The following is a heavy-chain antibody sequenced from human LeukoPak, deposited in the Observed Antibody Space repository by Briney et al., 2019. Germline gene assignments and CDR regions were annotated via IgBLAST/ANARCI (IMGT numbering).Heavy chain of an antibody. J-gene: IGHJ4*02. CDR1: GGSISSGGYS. D-gene: IGHD3-22*01. CDR2: IYHSGST. V-gene: IGHV4-30-2*01. Sequence: SQTLSLTCAVSGGSISSGGYSWSWIRQPPGKGLEWIGYIYHSGSTYYNPSLKSRITISVDRSKNQFSLKLSSVTAADTAVYYCARLDIDSSGLFDYWGQGTLVTVSS. CDR3: ARLDIDSSGLFDY.